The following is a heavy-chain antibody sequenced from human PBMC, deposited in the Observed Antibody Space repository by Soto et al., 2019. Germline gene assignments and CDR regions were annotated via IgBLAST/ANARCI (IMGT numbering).Heavy chain of an antibody. V-gene: IGHV3-53*02. CDR1: GFTLSSNY. CDR3: ARGENDAFDI. J-gene: IGHJ3*02. Sequence: EEQVVETGGGLIQPGGSLRLSCAASGFTLSSNYMSWVRQAPGKGLEWVSVIYSGGSIYYADSVKGRFTISRDKSKNSLYLQMNNLRAEDTAIYYCARGENDAFDIWGQGTMVTVSS. CDR2: IYSGGSI.